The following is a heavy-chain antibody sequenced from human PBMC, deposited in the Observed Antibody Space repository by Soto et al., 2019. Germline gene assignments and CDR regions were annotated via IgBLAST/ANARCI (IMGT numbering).Heavy chain of an antibody. Sequence: GGSLRLSCAAYGFTFSNSWMSWVRQAPGKGLEWVANIKQDGSEKYYVDSVKGRFTLSRDNAQNSLQLQMNSLRAEDTAIYFCARVAYGNGWIFDHWGQGTLVTVSS. D-gene: IGHD6-19*01. CDR1: GFTFSNSW. J-gene: IGHJ4*01. CDR3: ARVAYGNGWIFDH. CDR2: IKQDGSEK. V-gene: IGHV3-7*01.